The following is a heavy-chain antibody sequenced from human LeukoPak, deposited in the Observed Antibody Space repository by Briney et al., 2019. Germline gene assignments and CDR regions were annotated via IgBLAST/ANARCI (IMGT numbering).Heavy chain of an antibody. J-gene: IGHJ4*02. CDR1: GFTFSTYW. V-gene: IGHV3-23*01. D-gene: IGHD6-13*01. CDR3: GRGGQQPYYFDY. Sequence: GGSLRLSCAASGFTFSTYWMHWVRQAPGKGLEWVSAISGGGGSTYYADSVKGRFTISRDNSKNTLYLQMNSLRAEDTAVYYCGRGGQQPYYFDYWGQGTLVTVSS. CDR2: ISGGGGST.